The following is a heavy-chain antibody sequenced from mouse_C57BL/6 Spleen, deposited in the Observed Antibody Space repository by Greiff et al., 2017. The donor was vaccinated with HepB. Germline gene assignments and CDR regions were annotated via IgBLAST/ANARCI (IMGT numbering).Heavy chain of an antibody. CDR3: ARCDDGTTDY. D-gene: IGHD2-3*01. Sequence: QVQLQQPGAELVRPGSSVKLSCKASGYTFTSYWMDWVKQRPGQGLEWIGNIYPSDSETHYNQKFKDKATLTVDKSSSTAYMQLSSLTSEDSAVYYCARCDDGTTDYWGQGTTLTVSS. CDR1: GYTFTSYW. J-gene: IGHJ2*01. CDR2: IYPSDSET. V-gene: IGHV1-61*01.